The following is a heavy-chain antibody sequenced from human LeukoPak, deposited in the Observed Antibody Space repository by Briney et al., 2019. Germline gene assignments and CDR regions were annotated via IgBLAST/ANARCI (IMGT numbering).Heavy chain of an antibody. D-gene: IGHD3-9*01. CDR1: GGSISGGGCS. V-gene: IGHV4-61*08. J-gene: IGHJ4*02. CDR3: ARGFETGSIDY. Sequence: SETLSLTCAVSGGSISGGGCSWSWIRQPPGKGLEWIGYIYYSGSTNYNPSLKSRVTISVVTSKNQFSLKLSSVTAADTAVYYCARGFETGSIDYWGQGTLVTVSS. CDR2: IYYSGST.